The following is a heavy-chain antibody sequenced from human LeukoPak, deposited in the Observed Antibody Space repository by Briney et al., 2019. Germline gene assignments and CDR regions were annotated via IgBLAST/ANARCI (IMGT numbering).Heavy chain of an antibody. Sequence: PSETLSLTCTVSGGSISNYYWTWIRQPPGKGLEWIGYIYNSGSTNYNPSLKSRVTISVDTSKNQFSLKLSSVTAADTAVYYCAGSSGYLRAFDYWGQGTLVTVSS. CDR2: IYNSGST. CDR1: GGSISNYY. J-gene: IGHJ4*02. D-gene: IGHD3-22*01. CDR3: AGSSGYLRAFDY. V-gene: IGHV4-59*01.